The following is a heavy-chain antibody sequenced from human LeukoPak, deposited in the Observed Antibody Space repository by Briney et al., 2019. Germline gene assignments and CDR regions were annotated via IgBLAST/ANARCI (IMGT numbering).Heavy chain of an antibody. CDR2: IYSGGGT. CDR3: ARALIGHIVVVPDARGAFDI. D-gene: IGHD2-2*01. Sequence: GGSLRLSCAASGFTFSSYSMNWVRQAPGKGLEWISLIYSGGGTSYADSVKGRFTISRDDSKNTVYLEMNSLRAEDTAVYYCARALIGHIVVVPDARGAFDIWGQGTMVTVSS. J-gene: IGHJ3*02. CDR1: GFTFSSYS. V-gene: IGHV3-53*01.